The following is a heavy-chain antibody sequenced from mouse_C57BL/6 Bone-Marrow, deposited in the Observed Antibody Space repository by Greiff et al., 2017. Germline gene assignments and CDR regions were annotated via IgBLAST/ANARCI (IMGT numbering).Heavy chain of an antibody. J-gene: IGHJ3*01. Sequence: QVQLQQPGAELVKPGASVKLSCKASGYTFTSYWMHWVKQRPGQGLEWIGMIHPNRGSTNYNEKFKSKATLTVDKSSSTAYMQLSSLTSEDSAVYYCARRVWLRRGAWFAYWGQGTLVTVSA. V-gene: IGHV1-64*01. CDR3: ARRVWLRRGAWFAY. CDR2: IHPNRGST. D-gene: IGHD2-2*01. CDR1: GYTFTSYW.